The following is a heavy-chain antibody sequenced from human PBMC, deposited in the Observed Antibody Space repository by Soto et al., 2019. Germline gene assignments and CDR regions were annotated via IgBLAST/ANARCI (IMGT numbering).Heavy chain of an antibody. CDR3: AKDKGLSCSGGSCLEFYSYGMDV. Sequence: GSLRLSCAASGSTFSSYSMHWVRQAPGKGLELVALISYDGSNKYNADSVKGRFTISRDNSKNSLYLQMNRLRAEDTAVYYFAKDKGLSCSGGSCLEFYSYGMDVWGQGTTGTVS. D-gene: IGHD2-15*01. V-gene: IGHV3-30*18. J-gene: IGHJ6*02. CDR2: ISYDGSNK. CDR1: GSTFSSYS.